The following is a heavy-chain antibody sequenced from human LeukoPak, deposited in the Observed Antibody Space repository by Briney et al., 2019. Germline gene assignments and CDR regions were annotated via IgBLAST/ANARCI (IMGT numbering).Heavy chain of an antibody. D-gene: IGHD1-26*01. CDR2: INYSGST. J-gene: IGHJ5*02. CDR3: AREGGSSDWFDP. V-gene: IGHV4-59*12. CDR1: GGSISSYY. Sequence: SETLSLTCTVSGGSISSYYWSWIRQPPGKGLEWIGYINYSGSTNYNPSLGSRVTISVDTSMNQFSLKLSSVTAADTAVYYCAREGGSSDWFDPWGQGTLVTVSS.